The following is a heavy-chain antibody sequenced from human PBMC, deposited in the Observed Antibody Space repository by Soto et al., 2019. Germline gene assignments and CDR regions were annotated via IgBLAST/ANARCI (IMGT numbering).Heavy chain of an antibody. Sequence: QITLKESGPTLVKPTQTLTLTCTFSGFSLSTSGVGVGWIRQPPGKALEWLALIYWDDDKRYSPSLKSRLTIPQDTSKNQVVLTMTNMDPVDTATYYCAHRLVSNYYDVGFDYWGQGTLVTVSS. CDR3: AHRLVSNYYDVGFDY. D-gene: IGHD3-22*01. CDR1: GFSLSTSGVG. V-gene: IGHV2-5*02. J-gene: IGHJ4*02. CDR2: IYWDDDK.